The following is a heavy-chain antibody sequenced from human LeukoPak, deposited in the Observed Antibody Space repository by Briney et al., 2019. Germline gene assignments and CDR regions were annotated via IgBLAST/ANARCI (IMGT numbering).Heavy chain of an antibody. D-gene: IGHD2-15*01. V-gene: IGHV3-11*04. CDR2: ISSSGDTI. CDR1: GFTFSDYY. CDR3: ARDTRYCSGGSCYVDYYYYYMDV. Sequence: GGSLRLSCAASGFTFSDYYMSWIRQAPGKGLEWISYISSSGDTIFYADSVKGRFTISRDNAKNSLYLQMNSLRADDTAVYYCARDTRYCSGGSCYVDYYYYYMDVWGKGTTVTVSS. J-gene: IGHJ6*03.